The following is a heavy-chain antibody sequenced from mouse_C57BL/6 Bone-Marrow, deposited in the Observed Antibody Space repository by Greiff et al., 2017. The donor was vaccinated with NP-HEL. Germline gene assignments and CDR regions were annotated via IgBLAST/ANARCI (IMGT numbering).Heavy chain of an antibody. J-gene: IGHJ1*03. D-gene: IGHD2-3*01. CDR2: IDPSDSYT. CDR3: ARMYDYGYFDV. V-gene: IGHV1-59*01. Sequence: PGQGLEWIGVIDPSDSYTNYNQKFKGKATLTVDTSSSTAYMQLSSLTSEDSAVYYCARMYDYGYFDVWGTGTTVTVSS.